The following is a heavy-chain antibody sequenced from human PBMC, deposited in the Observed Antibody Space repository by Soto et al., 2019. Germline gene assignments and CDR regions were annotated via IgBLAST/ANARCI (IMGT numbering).Heavy chain of an antibody. Sequence: GGSMILSCAASGFAFSSYWMSWVRKAPGKGLEWVANIKQDGSEKYYVDSVKGRFTISRDNAKNSLYLQMNSLRAEDTAVYYCARDYYGSGSYYFVLDYWGQGTLVTVSS. CDR1: GFAFSSYW. J-gene: IGHJ4*02. CDR2: IKQDGSEK. D-gene: IGHD3-10*01. V-gene: IGHV3-7*05. CDR3: ARDYYGSGSYYFVLDY.